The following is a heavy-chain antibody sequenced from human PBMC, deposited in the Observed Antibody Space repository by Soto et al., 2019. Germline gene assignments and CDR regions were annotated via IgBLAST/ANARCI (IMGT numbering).Heavy chain of an antibody. V-gene: IGHV3-33*01. CDR1: GFTFSSYG. D-gene: IGHD6-13*01. J-gene: IGHJ6*02. CDR3: AIDRKLQQLGHYSCGMDV. Sequence: QVQLVESGGGVVQPGRSLRLSCAASGFTFSSYGMHWVRQAPGKGLEWVAVIWYDGSNKYYADSVKGRFTISRNNYKNTLYLQLNSLRADDTAVYYCAIDRKLQQLGHYSCGMDVWGQGTTVTVSS. CDR2: IWYDGSNK.